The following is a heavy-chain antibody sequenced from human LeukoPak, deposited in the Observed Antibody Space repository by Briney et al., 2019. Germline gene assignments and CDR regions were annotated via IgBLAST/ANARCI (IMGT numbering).Heavy chain of an antibody. J-gene: IGHJ4*02. CDR2: ISYDGSNK. D-gene: IGHD2-15*01. Sequence: PGGSLRLSCAASGFTFSSYAMHWVRQAPGKGLEWVAVISYDGSNKYYADSVKGRFTISRDNSKNTLYLQMNSLRAEDTAVYYCARWVGLDYWGQGTLVTVSS. CDR1: GFTFSSYA. CDR3: ARWVGLDY. V-gene: IGHV3-30-3*01.